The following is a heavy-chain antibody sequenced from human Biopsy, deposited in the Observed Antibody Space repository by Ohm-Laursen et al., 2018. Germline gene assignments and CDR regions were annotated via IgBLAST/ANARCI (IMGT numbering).Heavy chain of an antibody. J-gene: IGHJ5*02. Sequence: ASVKVSCKASGYSFSTYDVNWVRQARGEGLEWMGWMIPSRGKTGYAQRFQGRVTLTMNTSISTAYMELSGLRSEDTAVYFCARGYSRRVSIFEASIYWFDTWGQETLVTVSS. D-gene: IGHD6-6*01. CDR2: MIPSRGKT. V-gene: IGHV1-8*01. CDR3: ARGYSRRVSIFEASIYWFDT. CDR1: GYSFSTYD.